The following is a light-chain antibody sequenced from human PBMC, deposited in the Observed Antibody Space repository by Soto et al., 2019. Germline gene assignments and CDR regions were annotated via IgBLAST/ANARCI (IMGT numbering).Light chain of an antibody. V-gene: IGLV2-23*01. CDR2: EGS. CDR1: SSDIV. Sequence: QSALTQPASVSGSPGQSITISCTGTSSDIVSWYQQHPGKAPKLIIYEGSKRPSGVSNLFSGSKSGNTASLTISGLQAEDEADYYCCSYAGSRTLVLGGGTQLTVL. CDR3: CSYAGSRTLV. J-gene: IGLJ2*01.